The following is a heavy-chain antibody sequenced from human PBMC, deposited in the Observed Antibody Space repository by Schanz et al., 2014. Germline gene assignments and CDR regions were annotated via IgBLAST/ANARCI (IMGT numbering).Heavy chain of an antibody. CDR1: GYIFGSHG. V-gene: IGHV1-18*01. CDR2: INAHTGNT. CDR3: ARVRIATYHYNSPGAFDI. J-gene: IGHJ3*02. D-gene: IGHD3-10*01. Sequence: QLMQSGSEVRKPGASVKVSCKASGYIFGSHGMTWVRQAPGQGPELMGWINAHTGNTQYAQKFQGRVNVTRDTVTATLHLELTMQRTDDTAIYSCARVRIATYHYNSPGAFDIWGQGTRVSVSS.